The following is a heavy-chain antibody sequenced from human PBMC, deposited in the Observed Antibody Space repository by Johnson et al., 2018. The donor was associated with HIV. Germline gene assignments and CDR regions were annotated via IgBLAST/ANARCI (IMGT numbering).Heavy chain of an antibody. Sequence: QEKLVESGGGVVQPGRSLRLSCAASGFTFSSYGMHWVRQAPGKGLAWVAVLSYAGSNKYYADSVKGRFPLSRDNSKNTLYLQMNSLRAEDTAVYYCARERNMIVVDDSAFDIWGQGTMVTVSS. CDR1: GFTFSSYG. CDR3: ARERNMIVVDDSAFDI. D-gene: IGHD3-22*01. CDR2: LSYAGSNK. J-gene: IGHJ3*02. V-gene: IGHV3-30*03.